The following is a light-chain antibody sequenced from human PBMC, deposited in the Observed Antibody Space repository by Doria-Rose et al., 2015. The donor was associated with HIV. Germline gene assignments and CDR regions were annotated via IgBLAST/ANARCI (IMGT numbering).Light chain of an antibody. CDR3: HQYGTSWT. Sequence: EIVMTQSPGTLSLSPGERATLSCRASQSVSSTYLAWYQQKPGQAPSHPIYDGSTRATGIPDRFSASGSGTDFTLTINRLEPEDFALYYCHQYGTSWTFGQGTKVEI. J-gene: IGKJ1*01. V-gene: IGKV3-20*01. CDR2: DGS. CDR1: QSVSSTY.